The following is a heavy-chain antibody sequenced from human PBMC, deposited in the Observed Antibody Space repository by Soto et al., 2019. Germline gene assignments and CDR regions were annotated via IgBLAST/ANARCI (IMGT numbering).Heavy chain of an antibody. CDR3: ARVHVMVVAGSTFDY. Sequence: LSLTCTVSGGSVSSGNYYWSWIRQPPGEGPEWIASIYHGGTTFYNPSLKSRISISVDTSKNQSSLRLTSVTAADTATYYCARVHVMVVAGSTFDYWGPGTLVTVSS. J-gene: IGHJ4*03. D-gene: IGHD6-19*01. CDR1: GGSVSSGNYY. V-gene: IGHV4-39*07. CDR2: IYHGGTT.